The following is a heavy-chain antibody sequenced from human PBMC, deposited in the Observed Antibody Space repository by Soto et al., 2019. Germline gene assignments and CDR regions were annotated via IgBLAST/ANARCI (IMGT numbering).Heavy chain of an antibody. Sequence: EVRLLESGGGLEQPGGSLRLSCTTSGFTFDNFAMSWVRQAPGRGLEWVSGISGSAGTTYYTDSLKGRFTISRDNSKNTLYLQMNSLRAEDTAVYYCANWGKSGSDYWGQGTLVTVSS. CDR2: ISGSAGTT. J-gene: IGHJ4*02. CDR1: GFTFDNFA. CDR3: ANWGKSGSDY. V-gene: IGHV3-23*01. D-gene: IGHD3-16*01.